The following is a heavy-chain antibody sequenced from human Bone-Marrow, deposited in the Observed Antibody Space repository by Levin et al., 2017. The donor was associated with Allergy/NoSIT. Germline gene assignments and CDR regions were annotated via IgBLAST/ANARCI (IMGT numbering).Heavy chain of an antibody. D-gene: IGHD2-8*01. CDR1: GFSFSSFA. V-gene: IGHV3-23*01. Sequence: GESLKISCAASGFSFSSFAMSWVRQTPGKGLEWVSAVSASGDNTYYADSVKGRFTTSRDNSKNMVYLQMSSLRAEDTALYYCAKDQCGNYCTFDSWGQGTLVTVSS. J-gene: IGHJ4*02. CDR2: VSASGDNT. CDR3: AKDQCGNYCTFDS.